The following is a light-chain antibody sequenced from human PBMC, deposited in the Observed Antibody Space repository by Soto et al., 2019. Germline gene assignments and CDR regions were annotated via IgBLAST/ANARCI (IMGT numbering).Light chain of an antibody. V-gene: IGKV1-5*03. J-gene: IGKJ5*01. CDR2: KAS. Sequence: DSQMTQSPSSLSASVGDRVTITCRASQSITNYLNWYQQKPGKAPKLLIYKASSLESGVPSRFSGSGSGTECTLTINSLQADDVSTYYCQQHNSFSITLVQGTRLEIK. CDR3: QQHNSFSIT. CDR1: QSITNY.